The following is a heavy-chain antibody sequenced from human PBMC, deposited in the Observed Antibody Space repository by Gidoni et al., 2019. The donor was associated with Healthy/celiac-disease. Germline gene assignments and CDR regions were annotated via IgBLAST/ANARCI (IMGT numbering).Heavy chain of an antibody. CDR3: AKDIVVDAFAFDI. CDR2: ISYDGSNK. CDR1: GFPFSSYG. J-gene: IGHJ3*02. Sequence: QVQLVESGGGVVQPGRSLRLSCAASGFPFSSYGMHWVRQAPGKGLEWVAVISYDGSNKYYADSVKGRFTISRDNSKNTLYLQMNSLRAEDTAVYYCAKDIVVDAFAFDIWGQGTMVTVSS. V-gene: IGHV3-30*18. D-gene: IGHD3-22*01.